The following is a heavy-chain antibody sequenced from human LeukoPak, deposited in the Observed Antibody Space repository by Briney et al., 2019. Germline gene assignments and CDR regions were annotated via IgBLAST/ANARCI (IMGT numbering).Heavy chain of an antibody. CDR3: ARTTDYYYDSSGYSDY. V-gene: IGHV1-18*01. Sequence: ASVKVSCKASGYTFTSYGISWVRQAPGQGLEWMGWISAYNGNTNYAQKLQGRVTMTTDTSTSTAYMELRSLRSDDTAVYYCARTTDYYYDSSGYSDYWGQGTLVTVSS. CDR1: GYTFTSYG. D-gene: IGHD3-22*01. CDR2: ISAYNGNT. J-gene: IGHJ4*02.